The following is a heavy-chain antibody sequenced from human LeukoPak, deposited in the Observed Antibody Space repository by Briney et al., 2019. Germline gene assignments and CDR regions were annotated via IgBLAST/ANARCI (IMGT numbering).Heavy chain of an antibody. V-gene: IGHV3-48*04. J-gene: IGHJ4*02. CDR2: ISSSSSSI. D-gene: IGHD6-6*01. CDR1: GFTFSTYS. CDR3: ARDGSLAARLYEAHFDY. Sequence: PGGSLRLSCAASGFTFSTYSMNWVRQAPGKGLEWVSYISSSSSSIYYADSVKGRFTISRDNAKNSLFLQMKSLRAEDTAVCYCARDGSLAARLYEAHFDYWGQGTLVTVSS.